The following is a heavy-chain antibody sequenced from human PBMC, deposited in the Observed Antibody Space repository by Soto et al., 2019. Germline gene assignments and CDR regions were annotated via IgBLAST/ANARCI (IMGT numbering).Heavy chain of an antibody. Sequence: PLETLSLTSTVSGASISSGNFYCTWMRQHPGKGLEWIGYIYNSGVTYYNPSLKSRVAISVDTSKNQFSLNLNSVTAADTAIYYYAKNRVLGESHGIDVWGQGTTVT. CDR3: AKNRVLGESHGIDV. CDR2: IYNSGVT. V-gene: IGHV4-31*03. J-gene: IGHJ6*02. D-gene: IGHD3-10*01. CDR1: GASISSGNFY.